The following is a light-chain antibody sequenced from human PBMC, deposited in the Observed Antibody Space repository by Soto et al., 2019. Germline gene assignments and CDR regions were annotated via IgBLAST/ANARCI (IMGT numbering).Light chain of an antibody. CDR1: QSVSSNR. CDR3: QHYGSSPYA. Sequence: EIVLTQSPGTLSLSPGQRVTLSCRASQSVSSNRLAWYQQKPGQAPSLVIYVASSRATGIPDRFSGGGSGTEFSLTISSLQPEDFAVYDCQHYGSSPYAFGQGTKLEIK. V-gene: IGKV3-20*01. CDR2: VAS. J-gene: IGKJ2*01.